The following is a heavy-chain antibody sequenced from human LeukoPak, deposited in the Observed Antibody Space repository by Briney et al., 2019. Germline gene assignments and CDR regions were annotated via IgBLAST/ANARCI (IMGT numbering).Heavy chain of an antibody. CDR1: GFTFSSYA. CDR2: MSDSGGNT. CDR3: ARDDYYARSGYYHF. Sequence: GGSLRLSCAASGFTFSSYAMGWVRQAPGKGLEWVSSMSDSGGNTYYADSVKGRFTISRDIFKNTLYLQMNSLRAEDTAAYYCARDDYYARSGYYHFWGQGTLVIVSS. V-gene: IGHV3-23*01. J-gene: IGHJ4*02. D-gene: IGHD3-22*01.